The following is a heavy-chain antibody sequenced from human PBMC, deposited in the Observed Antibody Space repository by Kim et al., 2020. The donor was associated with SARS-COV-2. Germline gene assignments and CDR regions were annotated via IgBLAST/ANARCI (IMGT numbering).Heavy chain of an antibody. J-gene: IGHJ5*02. CDR1: GFTFSSYS. CDR2: ISSSSTI. V-gene: IGHV3-48*04. Sequence: GGSLRLSCAASGFTFSSYSMNWVRQAPGKGLEWVSYISSSSTIYYADSVKGRFTISRDNAKNSLYLQMNSLRAEDTAVYYCARGVPWFDPWGQGTLVTVSS. CDR3: ARGVPWFDP. D-gene: IGHD3-10*01.